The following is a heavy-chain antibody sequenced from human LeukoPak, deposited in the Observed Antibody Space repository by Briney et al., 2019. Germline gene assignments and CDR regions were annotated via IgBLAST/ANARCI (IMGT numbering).Heavy chain of an antibody. CDR1: GGSISSYY. V-gene: IGHV4-59*08. CDR2: IYYSGST. D-gene: IGHD2-21*02. CDR3: ARRTYCGGDCYSFDY. J-gene: IGHJ4*02. Sequence: KASETLSLTCTVSGGSISSYYWSWIRQPPGKGLEWIGYIYYSGSTNYNPSLKSRVTISVDTSKNQFSLNLSSVTAADTAVYYCARRTYCGGDCYSFDYWGQGMLVTVSS.